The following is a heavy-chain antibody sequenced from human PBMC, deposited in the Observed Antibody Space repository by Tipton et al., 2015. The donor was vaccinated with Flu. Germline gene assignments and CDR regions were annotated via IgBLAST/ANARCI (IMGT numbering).Heavy chain of an antibody. CDR2: IHRSGTT. V-gene: IGHV4-59*08. Sequence: GLVKPSETLSLTCNVSGGAIRSYYWAWIRQPPGKGLEWIGYIHRSGTTYYNPSLKSRVTISVDASKNQFTLRLSSVTAADTAVYYCARRDYSNYVSEPKNWFDPWGQGILVTVSS. CDR3: ARRDYSNYVSEPKNWFDP. D-gene: IGHD4-11*01. CDR1: GGAIRSYY. J-gene: IGHJ5*02.